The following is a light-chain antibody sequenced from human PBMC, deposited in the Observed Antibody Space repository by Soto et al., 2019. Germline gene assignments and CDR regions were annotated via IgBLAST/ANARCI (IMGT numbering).Light chain of an antibody. J-gene: IGLJ3*02. CDR1: SSDVGASNY. V-gene: IGLV2-8*01. Sequence: QSALTQPPSASGSPGQSVTISCTGTSSDVGASNYVSWYQQHPGKAPKSMIYEVSKRPSGVPDRFSGSKSGNTASLPVSGLQAEDEADYYCSSYGGSNNLLFGGGTKLTVL. CDR3: SSYGGSNNLL. CDR2: EVS.